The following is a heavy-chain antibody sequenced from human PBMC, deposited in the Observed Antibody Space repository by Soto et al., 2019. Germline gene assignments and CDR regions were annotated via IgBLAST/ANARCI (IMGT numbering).Heavy chain of an antibody. Sequence: GGSLRLSCAASGFTFSTYNMNWVRQAPGKGLEWVSAISGSGGSTYYADSVKGRFTISRDNSKNTLYLQMNSLRAEDTAVYYCAKDSYSSSWSWFDPWGQGTLVTVSS. CDR2: ISGSGGST. CDR1: GFTFSTYN. CDR3: AKDSYSSSWSWFDP. V-gene: IGHV3-23*01. D-gene: IGHD6-13*01. J-gene: IGHJ5*02.